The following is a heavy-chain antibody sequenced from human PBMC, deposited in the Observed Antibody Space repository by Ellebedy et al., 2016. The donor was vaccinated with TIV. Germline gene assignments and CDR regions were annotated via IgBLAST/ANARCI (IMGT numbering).Heavy chain of an antibody. CDR2: ISAYNGNT. CDR3: ARSHRSLWFDP. V-gene: IGHV1-18*04. D-gene: IGHD2-15*01. J-gene: IGHJ5*02. Sequence: ASVKVSCKASGYTFTSYGISWVRQAPGQGLEWMGWISAYNGNTNYAQKLQGRVTMTTDTSASTAYMELSSLRSEDTAVYYCARSHRSLWFDPWGQGTLVTVSS. CDR1: GYTFTSYG.